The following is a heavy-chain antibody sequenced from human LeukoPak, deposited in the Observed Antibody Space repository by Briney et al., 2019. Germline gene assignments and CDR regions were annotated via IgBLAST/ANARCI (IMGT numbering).Heavy chain of an antibody. CDR1: GFTFSSYG. Sequence: GESLRLSCAASGFTFSSYGMHWVRQAPGKGLEWVAVIWYDGSNEYYADSVKGRFTISRDNSKNTLYLQMNSLRAEDTAVYYCARGGYDSSGYYLFDYWGQGTLVTVSS. V-gene: IGHV3-33*01. J-gene: IGHJ4*02. CDR3: ARGGYDSSGYYLFDY. CDR2: IWYDGSNE. D-gene: IGHD3-22*01.